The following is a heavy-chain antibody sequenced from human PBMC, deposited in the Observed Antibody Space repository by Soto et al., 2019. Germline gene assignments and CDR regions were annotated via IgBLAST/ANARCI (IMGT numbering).Heavy chain of an antibody. CDR3: ARENDYYGSGNKPYYYYGMDV. D-gene: IGHD3-10*01. J-gene: IGHJ6*02. CDR2: IYYSGST. CDR1: GGSVSSGSYY. Sequence: SETLSLTCTVSGGSVSSGSYYWSWIRQPPGKGLEWIGYIYYSGSTNYNPSLKSRVTISVDTSKNQFSLKLSSVTAADTAVYYCARENDYYGSGNKPYYYYGMDVWGQGTTGTVSS. V-gene: IGHV4-61*01.